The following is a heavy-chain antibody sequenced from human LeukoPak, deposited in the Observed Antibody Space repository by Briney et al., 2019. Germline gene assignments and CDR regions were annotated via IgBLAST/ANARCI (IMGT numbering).Heavy chain of an antibody. Sequence: GGSLRLSCAASGFTFSSYWMHWVRQAPGKGLVWVSRINSDGSRTTYADSVKGRFTISRDNAKNTLHLQMYSLRAEDTAVYYCARDVQAGPGYWGQGTLVTVSS. CDR2: INSDGSRT. CDR1: GFTFSSYW. D-gene: IGHD6-19*01. V-gene: IGHV3-74*01. J-gene: IGHJ4*02. CDR3: ARDVQAGPGY.